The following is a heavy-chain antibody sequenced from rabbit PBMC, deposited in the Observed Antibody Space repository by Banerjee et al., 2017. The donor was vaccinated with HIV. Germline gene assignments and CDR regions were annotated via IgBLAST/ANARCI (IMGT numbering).Heavy chain of an antibody. CDR3: ARRAGDSRGGL. V-gene: IGHV1S40*01. CDR2: IGVGI. J-gene: IGHJ4*01. D-gene: IGHD7-1*01. Sequence: QSLEESGGDLVKPGASLTLTCTASGLSFNSNAWYWVRQAPGKRPEWIACIGVGIYYASWAKGRFTISKTSSTTVTLQMTSLTAADTATYFCARRAGDSRGGLWGPGSLVTVS. CDR1: GLSFNSNA.